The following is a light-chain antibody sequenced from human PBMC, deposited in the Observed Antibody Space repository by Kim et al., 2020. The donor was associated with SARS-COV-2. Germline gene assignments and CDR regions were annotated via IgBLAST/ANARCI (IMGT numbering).Light chain of an antibody. CDR1: KLGDKY. V-gene: IGLV3-1*01. CDR3: QAWDSSTGV. Sequence: VSPGQTASITCSGDKLGDKYACWYQQKPGQSPVVVIYQDSKRPSGIPERFSGSNSGNTATLTISGTQAMDEADYYCQAWDSSTGVFGGGTKVTVL. CDR2: QDS. J-gene: IGLJ3*02.